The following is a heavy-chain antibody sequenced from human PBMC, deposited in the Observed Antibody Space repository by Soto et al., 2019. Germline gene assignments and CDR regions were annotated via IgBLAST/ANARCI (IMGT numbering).Heavy chain of an antibody. V-gene: IGHV4-34*01. D-gene: IGHD6-19*01. CDR2: ISQSGIT. J-gene: IGHJ5*02. CDR1: GGSFSGYY. Sequence: SETLSLTCAVYGGSFSGYYWTWIRQPPGKGLEWIGEISQSGITNYNPSLESRVTLSVDTSKSEFSLHLTSMTAADTALYYCARGLFSSGWYSYFDPWGQGTPVTVS. CDR3: ARGLFSSGWYSYFDP.